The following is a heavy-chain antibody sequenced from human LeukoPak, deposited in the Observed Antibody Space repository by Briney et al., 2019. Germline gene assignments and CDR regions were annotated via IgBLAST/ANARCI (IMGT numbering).Heavy chain of an antibody. CDR2: ISYDGSNK. CDR3: ARALGIAVAGTLGY. Sequence: GRSLRLSCAASGFTFSSYAMHWVRQAPGKGLEWVAVISYDGSNKYYADSVKGRFTISRDNSKNTLYLQMNSLRAEDTAVYYRARALGIAVAGTLGYWGQGTLVTVSS. J-gene: IGHJ4*02. CDR1: GFTFSSYA. D-gene: IGHD6-19*01. V-gene: IGHV3-30-3*01.